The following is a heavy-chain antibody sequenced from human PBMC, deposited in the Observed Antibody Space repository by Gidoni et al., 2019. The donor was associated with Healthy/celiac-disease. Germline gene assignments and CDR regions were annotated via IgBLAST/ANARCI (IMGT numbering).Heavy chain of an antibody. J-gene: IGHJ6*02. CDR2: ISGSGGST. CDR3: AKDLPYPDV. V-gene: IGHV3-23*01. CDR1: GFTFSRYA. Sequence: EVQLLEAGGGLVQPGGSLRLSCAASGFTFSRYAMGWVRQFPGKGLEWVSVISGSGGSTYYADSVKGRFTISRDNSKNTLYLQMNSLRAEDTAVYYCAKDLPYPDVWGQGTTVTVSS.